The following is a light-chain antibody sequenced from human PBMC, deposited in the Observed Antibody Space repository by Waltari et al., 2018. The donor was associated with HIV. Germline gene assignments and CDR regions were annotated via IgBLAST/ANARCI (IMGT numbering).Light chain of an antibody. Sequence: QAVVTQEPSLTVSSGGTVTLTCASRTGAVTSGHCPYWFQRRPGQAPKTLLYDTTNRHSWTPARFSGSLLGGKAALTLSGAQFEDEADYFCLLSFNGVVVFGGGTTLTVL. J-gene: IGLJ2*01. V-gene: IGLV7-46*01. CDR1: TGAVTSGHC. CDR2: DTT. CDR3: LLSFNGVVV.